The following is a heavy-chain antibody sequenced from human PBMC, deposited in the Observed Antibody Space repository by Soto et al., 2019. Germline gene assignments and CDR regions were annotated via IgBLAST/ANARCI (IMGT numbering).Heavy chain of an antibody. CDR1: GFTFSRYG. CDR3: AKESSSWSYYFGY. J-gene: IGHJ4*02. CDR2: KSYGGSIE. V-gene: IGHV3-30*18. D-gene: IGHD6-13*01. Sequence: QVHLVESGGGVVQPGRSLRLSCAASGFTFSRYGMHWVRQAPGKGLEWVAIKSYGGSIEYYADSVKGRFTVSRDNSKNSLYLQMNSLRAEDTAIYYCAKESSSWSYYFGYWGQGTLVTVSS.